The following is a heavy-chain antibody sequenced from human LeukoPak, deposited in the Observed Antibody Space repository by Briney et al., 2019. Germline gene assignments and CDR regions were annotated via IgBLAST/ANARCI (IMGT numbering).Heavy chain of an antibody. J-gene: IGHJ6*04. CDR2: IYHSGST. CDR1: GGSLSSGGYY. V-gene: IGHV4-30-2*01. Sequence: PSETLSLTCTVSGGSLSSGGYYWSWIRQPPGKGLEWVGYIYHSGSTYYNPSLKSRVTISVDRSKNQFSLKLSSVTAADTAVDYCARDHRGLLEWSPKSSMDVWGKGTTVTVSS. CDR3: ARDHRGLLEWSPKSSMDV. D-gene: IGHD3-3*01.